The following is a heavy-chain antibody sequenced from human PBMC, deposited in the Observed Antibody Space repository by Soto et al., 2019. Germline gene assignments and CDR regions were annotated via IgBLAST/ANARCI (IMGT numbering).Heavy chain of an antibody. CDR1: GGSISSYY. V-gene: IGHV4-59*08. CDR2: IYYSGST. Sequence: SETLSLTCTVSGGSISSYYWSWNRQPPGKGLEWIGYIYYSGSTNYNPSLRSRVTISVDTSKNQFSLKLSSVTAADTAVYYCARRYGYSFDYWGQGTLVTVSS. J-gene: IGHJ4*02. D-gene: IGHD1-1*01. CDR3: ARRYGYSFDY.